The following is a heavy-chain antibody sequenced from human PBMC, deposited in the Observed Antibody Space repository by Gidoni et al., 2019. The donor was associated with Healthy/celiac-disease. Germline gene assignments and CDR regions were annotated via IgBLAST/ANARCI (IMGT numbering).Heavy chain of an antibody. J-gene: IGHJ6*02. D-gene: IGHD3-22*01. Sequence: EVQLVESGEGLVQPGGSLRLSCEDSGFTFSSYAMHWVRRAPGTGLEYVSAISSNGGSTYYADSVKGRFTISRDNSKNTLYLQMGSLRAEDMAVYYCARDSLASSGPDYYYGMDVWGQGTTVTVSS. CDR2: ISSNGGST. CDR1: GFTFSSYA. CDR3: ARDSLASSGPDYYYGMDV. V-gene: IGHV3-64*02.